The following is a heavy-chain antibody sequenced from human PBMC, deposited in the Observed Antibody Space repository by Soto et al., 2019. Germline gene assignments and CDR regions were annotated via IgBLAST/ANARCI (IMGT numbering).Heavy chain of an antibody. CDR1: GFTFSSYE. CDR2: ISSSGSTI. D-gene: IGHD3-3*01. J-gene: IGHJ3*02. CDR3: ARDKTIFGVVNDAFDI. Sequence: GGSLRLSCAASGFTFSSYEMNWVRQAPGKGLEWVSYISSSGSTIYYADSVKGRFTINRDNAKNSLHLQMNSLRAEDTAVYYCARDKTIFGVVNDAFDIWGQGTMVTVSS. V-gene: IGHV3-48*03.